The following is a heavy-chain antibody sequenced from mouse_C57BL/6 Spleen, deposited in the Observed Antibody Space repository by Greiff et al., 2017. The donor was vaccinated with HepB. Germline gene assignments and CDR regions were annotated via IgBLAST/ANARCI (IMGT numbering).Heavy chain of an antibody. Sequence: QVQLKESGPGLVAPSQSLSITCTVSGFSLTSYAISWVRQPPGKGLEWLGVIWTGGGTNNNSALNSRLSISKDNSKSQVFLKMNSLQTDDTARYYCARNYYGSSYWYFDVWGTGTTVTVSS. J-gene: IGHJ1*03. CDR1: GFSLTSYA. CDR2: IWTGGGT. D-gene: IGHD1-1*01. CDR3: ARNYYGSSYWYFDV. V-gene: IGHV2-9-1*01.